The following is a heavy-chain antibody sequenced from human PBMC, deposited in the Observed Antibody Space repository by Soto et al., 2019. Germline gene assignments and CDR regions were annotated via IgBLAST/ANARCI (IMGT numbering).Heavy chain of an antibody. Sequence: SVKASCKASGYTFTNYAIHWVRQAPGQRLEWVGWINAGNGNTKHSQKLQGRVTITRDTSASTAYMELSSLRSEDTAVYYCAREGCTNSICYDNAFDIWGQATMVTVS. D-gene: IGHD3-22*01. CDR2: INAGNGNT. V-gene: IGHV1-3*01. CDR3: AREGCTNSICYDNAFDI. CDR1: GYTFTNYA. J-gene: IGHJ3*02.